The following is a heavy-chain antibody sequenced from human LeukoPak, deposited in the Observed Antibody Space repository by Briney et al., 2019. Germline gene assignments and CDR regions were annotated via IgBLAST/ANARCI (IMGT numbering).Heavy chain of an antibody. J-gene: IGHJ6*03. CDR2: IYYSGST. D-gene: IGHD3-10*01. CDR1: GCTFDDYG. V-gene: IGHV4-59*01. CDR3: ARDSPYYYGSGSATYYMDV. Sequence: GSLRLSCAASGCTFDDYGMSWIRQPPGKGLEWIGYIYYSGSTNYNPSLKSRVTISVDTSKNQFSLKLSSVTAADTAVYYCARDSPYYYGSGSATYYMDVWGKGTTVTISS.